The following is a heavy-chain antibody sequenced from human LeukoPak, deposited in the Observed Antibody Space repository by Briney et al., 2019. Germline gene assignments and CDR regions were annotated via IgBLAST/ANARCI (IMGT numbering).Heavy chain of an antibody. D-gene: IGHD2/OR15-2a*01. CDR3: ARVVIGYYGMDV. J-gene: IGHJ6*02. V-gene: IGHV4-30-4*01. Sequence: PSETLSLTCTVSGGSISSGDYYWSRTRQPPGKGLEWIGYIYYSGSTYYNPSLKSRVTISVDTSKNQFSLKLSSVTAADTAVYYCARVVIGYYGMDVWGQGTTVTVSS. CDR2: IYYSGST. CDR1: GGSISSGDYY.